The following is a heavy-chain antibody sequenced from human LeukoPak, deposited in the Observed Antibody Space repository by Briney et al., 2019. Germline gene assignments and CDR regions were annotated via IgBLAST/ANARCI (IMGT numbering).Heavy chain of an antibody. CDR3: ARAGYYGDDVFDL. V-gene: IGHV3-7*01. CDR1: GFIIGSYW. Sequence: PGGSLRLSCVASGFIIGSYWMSWVRQAPGKGLEWVANIRQDGSDKYYVDSVRGRLTISRDNAKNSLYLHMNNMTAADTAIYCCARAGYYGDDVFDLWGEGARVTVSS. CDR2: IRQDGSDK. J-gene: IGHJ3*01. D-gene: IGHD2/OR15-2a*01.